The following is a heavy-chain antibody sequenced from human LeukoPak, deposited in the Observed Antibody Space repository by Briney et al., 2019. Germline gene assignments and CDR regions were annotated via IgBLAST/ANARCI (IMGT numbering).Heavy chain of an antibody. J-gene: IGHJ4*02. CDR2: ITGSGGST. D-gene: IGHD5-12*01. CDR3: ANSATTYFDY. V-gene: IGHV3-23*01. Sequence: VGSLRLSCAASGFTFSSDAMSWVRQAPGEGLEWVSAITGSGGSTYYAASVKGRFTISRDNSKNTLYLQMNSLRAEDTAVYYCANSATTYFDYWGQGTLVTVSS. CDR1: GFTFSSDA.